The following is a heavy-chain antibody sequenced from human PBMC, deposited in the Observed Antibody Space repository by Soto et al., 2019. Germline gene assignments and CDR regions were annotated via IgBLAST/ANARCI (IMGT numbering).Heavy chain of an antibody. V-gene: IGHV4-4*02. CDR1: GGSIISSNL. Sequence: SETLSLTCAVSGGSIISSNLWNWFLQPPWKGLEWIGEIYHSGSTYYKPSLKSRVAMSVDTSKNQFSLKLTSATAADTAVYYCARRDWSGSTSHFYFDYWGQGVLVTVSS. J-gene: IGHJ4*02. CDR2: IYHSGST. CDR3: ARRDWSGSTSHFYFDY. D-gene: IGHD3-9*01.